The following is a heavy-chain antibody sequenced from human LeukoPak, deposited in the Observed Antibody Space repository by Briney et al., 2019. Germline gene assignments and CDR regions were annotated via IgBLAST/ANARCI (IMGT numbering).Heavy chain of an antibody. D-gene: IGHD3-22*01. V-gene: IGHV1-2*02. Sequence: ASVKVSCKASGYTFIGYYMRWVRQAPGQGLEWMGWINPNSGDTNYARKFQGRVTMTRDTSISTAYMELSRLRSDDTAVYYCARLRYYSESSTNNRFDYWGQGTLVTVSS. CDR3: ARLRYYSESSTNNRFDY. CDR2: INPNSGDT. CDR1: GYTFIGYY. J-gene: IGHJ4*02.